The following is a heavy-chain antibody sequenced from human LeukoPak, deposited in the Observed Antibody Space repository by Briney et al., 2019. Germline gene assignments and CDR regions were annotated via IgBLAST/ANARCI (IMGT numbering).Heavy chain of an antibody. V-gene: IGHV3-23*01. CDR1: TFTFPNYA. J-gene: IGHJ4*02. Sequence: HPGGSLRLSCSPSTFTFPNYAMSWVRQAPGKGLEWVSGITTRDDRTTYADSVKGRFTISRDNSKNTLYLQMNSLRAEDTAVYYCAKDFGATADYWGQGTLVTVSS. CDR2: ITTRDDRT. D-gene: IGHD3-16*01. CDR3: AKDFGATADY.